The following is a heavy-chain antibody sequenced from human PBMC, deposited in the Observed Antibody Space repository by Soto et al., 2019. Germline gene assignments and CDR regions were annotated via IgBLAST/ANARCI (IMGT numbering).Heavy chain of an antibody. Sequence: QVQLVESGGGVVQPGRSLRLSCAASGFTFSSYGMHWVRQAPGKGLEWVAVISYDGSNKYYADSVKGRFTISRDNSKNTLYLQMNSLRAEDTAVYYCAKDEELVVIGQCDYCGHGTLVTVSS. CDR1: GFTFSSYG. V-gene: IGHV3-30*18. CDR2: ISYDGSNK. D-gene: IGHD3-22*01. J-gene: IGHJ4*01. CDR3: AKDEELVVIGQCDY.